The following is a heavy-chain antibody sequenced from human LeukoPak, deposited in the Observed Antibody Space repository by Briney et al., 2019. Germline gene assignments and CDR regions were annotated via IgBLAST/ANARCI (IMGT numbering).Heavy chain of an antibody. J-gene: IGHJ2*01. CDR3: AKAPGWYFDL. CDR2: INSDGSRI. Sequence: GGSLRLSCAASGFTFSSSWMHWVRQAPGKGLVWVSRINSDGSRISYADSVKGRFTISRDNAKNTLYLQMNSLRAEDTAVYYCAKAPGWYFDLWGRGTLVTVSS. CDR1: GFTFSSSW. D-gene: IGHD3-10*01. V-gene: IGHV3-74*01.